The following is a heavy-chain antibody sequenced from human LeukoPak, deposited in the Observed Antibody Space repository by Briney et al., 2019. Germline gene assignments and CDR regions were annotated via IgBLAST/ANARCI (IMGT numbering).Heavy chain of an antibody. CDR1: GYTFIGYY. J-gene: IGHJ4*02. CDR3: ATYSSTWYYFDY. Sequence: ASVKVSCKASGYTFIGYYMHWVRQAPGQGLEWMGRFNPNSGGTDYAQKFQRRVTMTRDTSINTAYMELSRLRSDDTAVYYCATYSSTWYYFDYWGQGTLVTVSS. V-gene: IGHV1-2*06. D-gene: IGHD6-13*01. CDR2: FNPNSGGT.